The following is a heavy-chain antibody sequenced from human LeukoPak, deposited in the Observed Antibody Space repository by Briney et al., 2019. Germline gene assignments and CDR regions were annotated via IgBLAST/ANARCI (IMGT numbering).Heavy chain of an antibody. Sequence: GGSLRLSCAASGFTFSTFAMIWVRQPPGKGLEWVSSIFPSGGEIHYADSVRGRFTISRDNSKSTLSLQMNSLRAEDTVIYYCATYRQVLLPFESWGQGTLVTVSS. D-gene: IGHD2-8*02. J-gene: IGHJ4*02. CDR1: GFTFSTFA. CDR3: ATYRQVLLPFES. CDR2: IFPSGGEI. V-gene: IGHV3-23*01.